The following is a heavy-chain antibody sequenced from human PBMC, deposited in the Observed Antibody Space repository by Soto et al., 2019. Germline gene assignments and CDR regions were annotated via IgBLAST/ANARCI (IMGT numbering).Heavy chain of an antibody. CDR3: ARGLGPGMQMFDY. V-gene: IGHV3-13*01. D-gene: IGHD2-8*01. CDR2: IGTAGDT. CDR1: GFTFSSYD. Sequence: PGGSLRLSCAASGFTFSSYDMHWVRQATGKGLEWVSAIGTAGDTYYPGSVKGRFTISRENAKNSLYLQMNSLRAGDTAVYYCARGLGPGMQMFDYWGQGTLVTVSS. J-gene: IGHJ4*02.